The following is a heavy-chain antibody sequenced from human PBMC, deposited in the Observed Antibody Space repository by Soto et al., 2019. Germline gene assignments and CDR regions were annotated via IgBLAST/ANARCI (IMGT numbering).Heavy chain of an antibody. J-gene: IGHJ4*02. CDR1: GFTFSAYA. Sequence: EVQLLESGGGLVQPGGSLRLSCAASGFTFSAYAMTWVRQAPGKGLEWVSAIGRSGGSTYSADSVKGRFTISRDNSKNTLYLQMNSLRAEDTAVYYCTTVQWELMADYWGQGTLVTVSS. D-gene: IGHD1-26*01. V-gene: IGHV3-23*01. CDR3: TTVQWELMADY. CDR2: IGRSGGST.